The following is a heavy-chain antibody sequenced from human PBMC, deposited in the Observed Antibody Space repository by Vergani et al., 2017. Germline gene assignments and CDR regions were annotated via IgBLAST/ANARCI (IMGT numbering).Heavy chain of an antibody. V-gene: IGHV4-39*01. CDR1: GDSVISTDYH. D-gene: IGHD2-15*01. Sequence: QVQLQESGPGLVKPSETLSLTCTVSGDSVISTDYHWGWIRQPPGKGLEWIGSMDYSGSTSYTPSLESRISISFETPKNQFSLMLTAVTAADTAVYYCASKRGACRAAYCHSYDFWGPGTLVGVSS. J-gene: IGHJ4*02. CDR2: MDYSGST. CDR3: ASKRGACRAAYCHSYDF.